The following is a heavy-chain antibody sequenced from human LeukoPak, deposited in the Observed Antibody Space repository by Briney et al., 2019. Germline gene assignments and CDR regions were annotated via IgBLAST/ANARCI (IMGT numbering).Heavy chain of an antibody. CDR1: GFTFNNAW. CDR2: IKSKSDGGTT. Sequence: GGSLRLSCAASGFTFNNAWMSWVRQAPGKGLEWVGRIKSKSDGGTTDYAAPVKGRFTISRDDSENTLYLQMNSLKTEDTAVYYCTTAYCGSDCYTASFDYWGQGTLVTVSS. V-gene: IGHV3-15*01. J-gene: IGHJ4*02. D-gene: IGHD2-21*02. CDR3: TTAYCGSDCYTASFDY.